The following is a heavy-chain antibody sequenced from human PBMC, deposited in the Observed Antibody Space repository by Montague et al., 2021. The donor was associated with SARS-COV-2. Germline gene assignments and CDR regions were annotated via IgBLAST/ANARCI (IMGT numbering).Heavy chain of an antibody. CDR2: KHYSGIS. J-gene: IGHJ4*02. D-gene: IGHD5-24*01. V-gene: IGHV4-39*02. CDR3: VRDGYTHVDY. Sequence: SETLSLTCTVSGDSISSSSYYWGWIRQPPGKGLDWIGYKHYSGISYNNPSLQNRVTMSVDTSKNQFSLKLSSVTAADTAVYYCVRDGYTHVDYWGQGTLVTVSS. CDR1: GDSISSSSYY.